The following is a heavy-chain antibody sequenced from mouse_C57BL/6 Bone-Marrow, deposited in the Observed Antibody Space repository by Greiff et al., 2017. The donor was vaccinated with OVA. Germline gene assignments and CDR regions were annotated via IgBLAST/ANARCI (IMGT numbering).Heavy chain of an antibody. CDR2: IYPGSGST. CDR1: GYTFTSYW. D-gene: IGHD2-1*01. CDR3: ARRRGNPHSMDY. V-gene: IGHV1-55*01. J-gene: IGHJ4*01. Sequence: VQLQQPGAELVKPGASVKMSCKASGYTFTSYWITWVKQRPGQGLEWIGDIYPGSGSTNYNEKFKSKATLTVDTSSSTAYMQLSSLTSEGSAVYYWARRRGNPHSMDYWGQGTSVTVSS.